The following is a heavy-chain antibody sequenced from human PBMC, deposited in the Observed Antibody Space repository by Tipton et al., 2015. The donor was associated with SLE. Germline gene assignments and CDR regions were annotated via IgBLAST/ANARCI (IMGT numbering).Heavy chain of an antibody. CDR3: ARVYSSSWEGFFDY. CDR2: IYHSGST. Sequence: TLSLTCAVYGGSFSGYYWSWIRQPPGKGLEWIGSIYHSGSTYYNPSLKSRVTISVDTSKNQFSLKLSSVTAADTAVYYCARVYSSSWEGFFDYWGQGTLVTVSS. J-gene: IGHJ4*02. V-gene: IGHV4-34*01. CDR1: GGSFSGYY. D-gene: IGHD6-13*01.